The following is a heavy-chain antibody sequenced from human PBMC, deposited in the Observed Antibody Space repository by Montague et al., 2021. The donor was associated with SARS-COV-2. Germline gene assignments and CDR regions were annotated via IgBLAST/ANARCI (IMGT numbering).Heavy chain of an antibody. CDR3: ARRVHAAVGGGAIDY. CDR1: GDSIRSSSYY. CDR2: IYYDGNT. V-gene: IGHV4-39*01. D-gene: IGHD4-23*01. Sequence: SETLSLTCTVAGDSIRSSSYYWGWIRQPPGRGLEWIGSIYYDGNTYYNPSFKSRVTISVDTPKTQFSLKLSSVTAADTAVYSCARRVHAAVGGGAIDYWGQGTLVTVSS. J-gene: IGHJ4*02.